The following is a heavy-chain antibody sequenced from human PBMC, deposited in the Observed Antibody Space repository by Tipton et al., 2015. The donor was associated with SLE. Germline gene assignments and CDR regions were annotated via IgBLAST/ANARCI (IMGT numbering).Heavy chain of an antibody. CDR1: GGSFSGYY. V-gene: IGHV4-34*01. CDR3: ARFDGSVPVFEF. D-gene: IGHD5-24*01. CDR2: INHSGST. J-gene: IGHJ4*02. Sequence: TLSLPCAVYGGSFSGYYWSWIRQPPGKGLEWIGEINHSGSTNYNPSLKSRVTISVDTSKNRFSLKLNSVTAADTAVYYCARFDGSVPVFEFWGQGTLVTVSS.